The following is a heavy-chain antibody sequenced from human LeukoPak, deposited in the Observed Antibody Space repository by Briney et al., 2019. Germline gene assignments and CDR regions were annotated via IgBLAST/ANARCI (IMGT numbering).Heavy chain of an antibody. CDR2: IYYSGST. CDR1: GGSISSHY. CDR3: AREKYAFDP. Sequence: SETLSLTCTVSGGSISSHYWSWIRQPPGKGLEWIGYIYYSGSTNYNPSLKSRVTISVDTSKNQFSLKLSSVTAADTAVYYCAREKYAFDPWGQGTLVTVSS. J-gene: IGHJ5*02. D-gene: IGHD2-2*01. V-gene: IGHV4-59*11.